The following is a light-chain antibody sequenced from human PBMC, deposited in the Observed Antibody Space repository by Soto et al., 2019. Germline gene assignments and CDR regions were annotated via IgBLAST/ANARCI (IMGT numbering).Light chain of an antibody. V-gene: IGKV1-33*01. Sequence: DILMTQSPSSLSASVGDRETITCQASQDIRDYLNWYQQTPGRAPKLLIYDASNLQRGVPARFSGSRSGTDFTFTISSLQPEDFATYYCQQYESFPYTFGQGTKLEIK. CDR3: QQYESFPYT. CDR2: DAS. J-gene: IGKJ2*01. CDR1: QDIRDY.